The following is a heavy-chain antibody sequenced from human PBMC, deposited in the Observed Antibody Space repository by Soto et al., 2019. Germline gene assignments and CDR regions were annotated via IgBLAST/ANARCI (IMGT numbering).Heavy chain of an antibody. Sequence: QITLNESGPTVVKPAETLTLTCTFSGFSLTTIGVGVGWIRQSPGKAPEWLALIYWDDDKRYSASLKSRLTITKDTSKNQVVLTMASVDPADTATYYCAHRILRTVFGLVTTTAIYFDFWGQGTTVVVSS. CDR2: IYWDDDK. CDR3: AHRILRTVFGLVTTTAIYFDF. J-gene: IGHJ4*02. V-gene: IGHV2-5*02. D-gene: IGHD3-3*01. CDR1: GFSLTTIGVG.